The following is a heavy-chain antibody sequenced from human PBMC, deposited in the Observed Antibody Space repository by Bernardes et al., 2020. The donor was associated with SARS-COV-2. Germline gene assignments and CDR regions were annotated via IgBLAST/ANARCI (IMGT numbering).Heavy chain of an antibody. J-gene: IGHJ5*02. CDR3: LPGVLTLLSQCDKWFDP. CDR1: GCTFNSYA. D-gene: IGHD7-27*01. Sequence: SVKVSRKASGCTFNSYALNWVRQAPGQGLEWMGGIMPILGTASYAQKFQGRVTITADKSTSAASMELSSLRSEDEAGRQFLPGVLTLLSQCDKWFDPWGQGTLDTVSS. CDR2: IMPILGTA. V-gene: IGHV1-69*06.